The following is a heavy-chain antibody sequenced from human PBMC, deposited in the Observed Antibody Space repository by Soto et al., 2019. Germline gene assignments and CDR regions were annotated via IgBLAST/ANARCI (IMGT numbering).Heavy chain of an antibody. CDR1: GGAFSSYA. J-gene: IGHJ4*02. CDR3: ARWRTEYSSSSEIDY. D-gene: IGHD6-6*01. V-gene: IGHV1-69*13. Sequence: SVKVSCKASGGAFSSYAISWVRQAPGQGLEWMGGIIPIFGTANYAQKFQGRVTITADESTSTAYMELSSLRSEDTAVYYCARWRTEYSSSSEIDYWGQGTLVTVSS. CDR2: IIPIFGTA.